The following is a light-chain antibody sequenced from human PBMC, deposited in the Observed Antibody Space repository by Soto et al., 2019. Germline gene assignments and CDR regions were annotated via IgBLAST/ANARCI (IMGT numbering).Light chain of an antibody. Sequence: EIVLTQSPGTLSLSPGERATLSCRASQSVSSNSLAWYQQKPGQAPRLLIHGASSRATDIPDRFSGSGSGTDFTLTISSLEPEDFATYYCQHYNSYSEAFGQGTRLEIK. J-gene: IGKJ5*01. CDR2: GAS. V-gene: IGKV3-20*01. CDR1: QSVSSNS. CDR3: QHYNSYSEA.